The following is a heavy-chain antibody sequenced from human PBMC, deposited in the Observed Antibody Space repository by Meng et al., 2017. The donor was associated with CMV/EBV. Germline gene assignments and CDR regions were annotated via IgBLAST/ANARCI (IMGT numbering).Heavy chain of an antibody. Sequence: SGPTLVKPTQTLTLTCTFSGFSLSTSGMCVSWVRQPPGKALEWLALIDWDDDKYYSTSLKTRLTISKDTSKNQVVITMTNMDPVDTATYYCARNRGTVPPYYYYGMDVWGQGTTVTVSS. CDR2: IDWDDDK. J-gene: IGHJ6*02. CDR3: ARNRGTVPPYYYYGMDV. V-gene: IGHV2-70*20. D-gene: IGHD2-2*01. CDR1: GFSLSTSGMC.